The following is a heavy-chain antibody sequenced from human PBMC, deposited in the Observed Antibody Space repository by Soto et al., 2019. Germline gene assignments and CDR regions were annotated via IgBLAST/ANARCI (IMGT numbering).Heavy chain of an antibody. CDR3: AKEAMSYNGIYDAFDV. V-gene: IGHV3-23*01. J-gene: IGHJ3*01. CDR1: GFTFSNYA. Sequence: GGSLRLSCEASGFTFSNYAMAWVRQTPGEGPEWVSTIGGGDDIFYAESVQGRFIISRDDSRSTMYLQMDNLRVEDTAIYFCAKEAMSYNGIYDAFDVWGQGTLGNVSS. CDR2: IGGGDDI. D-gene: IGHD1-26*01.